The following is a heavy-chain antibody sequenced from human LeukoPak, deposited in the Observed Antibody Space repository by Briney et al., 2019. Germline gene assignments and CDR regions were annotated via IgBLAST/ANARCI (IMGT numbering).Heavy chain of an antibody. V-gene: IGHV3-30*02. Sequence: GGSLRLSCAASGFVFSTYGMHWVRQAPGKGLEWVAFIRYDGSNKYYADSVKGRFTISRDNSKNTLYLQMNSLRPEDTAVYYCAKGLRRDSDYDATYFDYWGQGTLVTVSS. CDR2: IRYDGSNK. CDR1: GFVFSTYG. CDR3: AKGLRRDSDYDATYFDY. D-gene: IGHD5-12*01. J-gene: IGHJ4*02.